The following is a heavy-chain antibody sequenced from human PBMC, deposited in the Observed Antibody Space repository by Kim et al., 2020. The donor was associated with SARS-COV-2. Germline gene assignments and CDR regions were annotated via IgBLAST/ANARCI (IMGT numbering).Heavy chain of an antibody. CDR3: AKDVRDGYNLEYLYFDL. D-gene: IGHD5-12*01. V-gene: IGHV3-23*01. Sequence: VKGRLTISRDNSKSTVYMQLNSLRAGDTAVYYCAKDVRDGYNLEYLYFDLWGRGTLVTVSS. J-gene: IGHJ2*01.